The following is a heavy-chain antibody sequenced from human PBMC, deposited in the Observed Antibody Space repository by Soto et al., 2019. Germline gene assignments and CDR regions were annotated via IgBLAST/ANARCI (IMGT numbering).Heavy chain of an antibody. CDR1: GGSISSYY. CDR2: IYYSGST. J-gene: IGHJ4*02. V-gene: IGHV4-59*01. D-gene: IGHD2-15*01. Sequence: PSETLSLTCTVSGGSISSYYWSWIRQPPGKGLEWIGYIYYSGSTNYNPSLKSRVTISVDTSKNQFSLKPSSVTAADTAVYYCARRQDGYFDYWGQGTLVTVSS. CDR3: ARRQDGYFDY.